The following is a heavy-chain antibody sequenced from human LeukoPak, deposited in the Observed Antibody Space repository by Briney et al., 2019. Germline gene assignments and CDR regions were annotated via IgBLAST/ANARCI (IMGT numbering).Heavy chain of an antibody. J-gene: IGHJ4*02. Sequence: SETLSHTCAVYGGSFSGYYWSWIRQPPGKGLEWIGEINHSGSTNYNPSLKSRVTISVDTSKNQFSLKLSSVTAADTAVYYCAIVEMATTVDYWGQGTLVTVSS. CDR2: INHSGST. V-gene: IGHV4-34*01. CDR1: GGSFSGYY. CDR3: AIVEMATTVDY. D-gene: IGHD5-24*01.